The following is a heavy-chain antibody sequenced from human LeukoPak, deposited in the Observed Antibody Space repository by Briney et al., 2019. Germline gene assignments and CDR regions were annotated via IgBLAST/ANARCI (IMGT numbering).Heavy chain of an antibody. V-gene: IGHV4-34*01. CDR1: GGSFSGYY. J-gene: IGHJ4*02. Sequence: SETLSLTCAVYGGSFSGYYWSWIRQPPGKGLEWIGEINHSGSTNYNPSLKSRVTISVDTSKNQFSLKLSSVTAADTAVYYCARGKGDFPIGYWGQGTLVTVSS. D-gene: IGHD3-10*01. CDR2: INHSGST. CDR3: ARGKGDFPIGY.